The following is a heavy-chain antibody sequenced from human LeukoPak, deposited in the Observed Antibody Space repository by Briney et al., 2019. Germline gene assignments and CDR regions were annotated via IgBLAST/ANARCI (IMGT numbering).Heavy chain of an antibody. D-gene: IGHD6-13*01. CDR3: ALHIAAAGRDHP. J-gene: IGHJ5*02. CDR1: GYIFTSYF. CDR2: INPSGGNT. Sequence: EASVKVSCKASGYIFTSYFMHWVRQAPGQGLEWMGIINPSGGNTNYAQKFQGRVTMTRDTSTSTVYMELSSLRSEDTAVYYCALHIAAAGRDHPWGQGTLVTVSS. V-gene: IGHV1-46*01.